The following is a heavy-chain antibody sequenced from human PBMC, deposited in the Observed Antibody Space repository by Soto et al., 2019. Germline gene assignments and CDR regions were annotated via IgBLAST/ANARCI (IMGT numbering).Heavy chain of an antibody. CDR2: IDTDGRTR. CDR1: GCSFSNKW. D-gene: IGHD3-22*01. CDR3: ARADSPGYYYPKAFDI. V-gene: IGHV3-74*01. J-gene: IGHJ3*02. Sequence: PGWSLRLSCAASGCSFSNKWMHWVRQVPGKGLEWVSRIDTDGRTRTYADSVKGRFTVSRDNARNTLYLQMTTLRAEDTAVYYCARADSPGYYYPKAFDIWGKGTMVTVSS.